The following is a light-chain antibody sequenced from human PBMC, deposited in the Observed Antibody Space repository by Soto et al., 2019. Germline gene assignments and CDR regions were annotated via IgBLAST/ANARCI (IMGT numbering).Light chain of an antibody. V-gene: IGLV2-14*03. CDR2: DIA. CDR3: VSFTTKKSYV. CDR1: TSDIGAYIF. Sequence: QSALTQPASVSGSPGQSSTISCTGTTSDIGAYIFVSWYQQHPGKAPKLIIYDIANRPSGVSYRFSGSKSANTASLTISGLQDDDEADYYCVSFTTKKSYVFGTGTKLTV. J-gene: IGLJ1*01.